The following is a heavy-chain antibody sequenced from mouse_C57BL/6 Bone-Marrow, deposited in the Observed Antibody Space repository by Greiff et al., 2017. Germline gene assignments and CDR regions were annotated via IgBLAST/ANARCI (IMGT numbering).Heavy chain of an antibody. Sequence: QVQLQQPGAELVMPGASVKLSCKASGYTFTSYWMHWVKQRPGQGLEWIGEIDPSDSYTNYNQKFKGKSTLTVDKSSSTAYMQLSSLASEDSAVYYCARAWYDGGCGWLADWGGGALGTVAA. CDR2: IDPSDSYT. V-gene: IGHV1-69*01. D-gene: IGHD2-3*01. CDR3: ARAWYDGGCGWLAD. CDR1: GYTFTSYW. J-gene: IGHJ3*01.